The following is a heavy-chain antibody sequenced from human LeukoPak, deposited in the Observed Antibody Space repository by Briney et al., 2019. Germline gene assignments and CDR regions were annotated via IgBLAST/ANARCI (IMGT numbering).Heavy chain of an antibody. V-gene: IGHV3-7*01. J-gene: IGHJ4*02. CDR1: GFTLSTYW. Sequence: RTGGSLRLSCAASGFTLSTYWMTWVRQAPGKGLEWVANIKQDGSEKYYVDSVKGRFTISGDNAKKLLYLQMNSLRVEDTAVYYCARDRGSSGRLGRFDNWGQGTLVTVSP. CDR3: ARDRGSSGRLGRFDN. CDR2: IKQDGSEK. D-gene: IGHD6-19*01.